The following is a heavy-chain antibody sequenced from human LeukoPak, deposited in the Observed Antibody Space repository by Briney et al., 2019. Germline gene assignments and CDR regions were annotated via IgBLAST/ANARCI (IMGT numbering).Heavy chain of an antibody. D-gene: IGHD2-2*01. Sequence: ASVKVSCKASGYTFTSYGISWVRQAPGQGLEWMGWISAYNGNTNYAQKLQGSVTMTTDTSTSTAYMELRSLRSDDTAVYYCARVDTDIVVVPAAISSYYYYYGMDVWGQGTTVTVSS. J-gene: IGHJ6*02. CDR2: ISAYNGNT. CDR1: GYTFTSYG. CDR3: ARVDTDIVVVPAAISSYYYYYGMDV. V-gene: IGHV1-18*01.